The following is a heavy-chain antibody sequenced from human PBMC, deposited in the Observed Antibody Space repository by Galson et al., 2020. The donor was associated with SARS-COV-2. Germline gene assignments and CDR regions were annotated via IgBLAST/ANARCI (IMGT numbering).Heavy chain of an antibody. J-gene: IGHJ3*02. D-gene: IGHD4-17*01. CDR1: GFTFSSYS. Sequence: GGSLRLSCAASGFTFSSYSMNWVRQAPGKGLEWVSYISSSSSTIYYADSVKGRFTISRDNAKNSLYLQMNSLRAEDTAVYYCARGNYGAAFDIWGQGTMVTVSS. CDR2: ISSSSSTI. CDR3: ARGNYGAAFDI. V-gene: IGHV3-48*01.